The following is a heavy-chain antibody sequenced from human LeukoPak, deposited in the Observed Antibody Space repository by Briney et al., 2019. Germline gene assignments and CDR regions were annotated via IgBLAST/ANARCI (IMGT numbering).Heavy chain of an antibody. V-gene: IGHV3-30*01. J-gene: IGHJ4*02. Sequence: GGSLRLSCAASGFTFSSYAMHWVRQAPGKGLEWVAVISYDGSNKYSADSVKGRFTISRDDSKNTLYLQMKSLRAEDTAVYYCAREREPDSYDYVVDYWGQGTLVTVSS. CDR3: AREREPDSYDYVVDY. D-gene: IGHD3-16*01. CDR2: ISYDGSNK. CDR1: GFTFSSYA.